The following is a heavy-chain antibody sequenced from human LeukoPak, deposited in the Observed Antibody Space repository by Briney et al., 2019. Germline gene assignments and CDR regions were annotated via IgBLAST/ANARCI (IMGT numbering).Heavy chain of an antibody. V-gene: IGHV3-30-3*01. CDR2: ISYDGSNK. J-gene: IGHJ4*02. D-gene: IGHD3-22*01. Sequence: GRSLRLSCAASGFTFSSYAMHWVRQAPGKGLEWVAVISYDGSNKYYADSVKGRFTISRDNSKNTLYLQMNSLRAEDTAVYYCARGNLHYYDSSGYTYWGQGALVTVSS. CDR3: ARGNLHYYDSSGYTY. CDR1: GFTFSSYA.